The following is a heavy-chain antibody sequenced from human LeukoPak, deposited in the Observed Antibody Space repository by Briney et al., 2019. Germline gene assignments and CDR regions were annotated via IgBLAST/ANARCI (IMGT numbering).Heavy chain of an antibody. CDR3: ARRMSRFLSPKERYYYYGMDV. CDR2: IYYSGST. D-gene: IGHD1-1*01. J-gene: IGHJ6*02. V-gene: IGHV4-59*01. Sequence: SETLSLTCTVSGGSISSYYWSWIRQPPGKGLEWIGYIYYSGSTNYNPSLKSRVTISVDTSKNQFSLKLSSVTAADTAVYYCARRMSRFLSPKERYYYYGMDVWGQGTTVTVSS. CDR1: GGSISSYY.